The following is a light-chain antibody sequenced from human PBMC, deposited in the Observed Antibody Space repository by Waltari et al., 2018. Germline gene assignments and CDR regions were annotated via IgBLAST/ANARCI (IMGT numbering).Light chain of an antibody. CDR3: AAWDDSLSGYV. Sequence: QSVLTQPPSASGTPGQRVTISCSGSSSNIGSNYVYWYQQLPGTAPKLPISRNNQRPSGVPDRFSGSKSGTSASLAISGLRSEDEADYYCAAWDDSLSGYVFGTGTKVTVL. V-gene: IGLV1-47*01. J-gene: IGLJ1*01. CDR1: SSNIGSNY. CDR2: RNN.